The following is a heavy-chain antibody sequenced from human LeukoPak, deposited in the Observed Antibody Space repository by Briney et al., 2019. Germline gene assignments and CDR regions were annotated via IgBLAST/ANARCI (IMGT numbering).Heavy chain of an antibody. V-gene: IGHV4-39*01. CDR2: VYYSGST. CDR1: SASISSSSSY. CDR3: ARQRNGRGEGWGQGLSKDYFDY. J-gene: IGHJ4*02. Sequence: SETLSLTCTVSSASISSSSSYWGWIRQPPGKGLEWIGSVYYSGSTYYNPSLKSRVTISVDTSKNQFSLKLSSVTAADTAVYYCARQRNGRGEGWGQGLSKDYFDYWGQGTLVTVSS. D-gene: IGHD1-1*01.